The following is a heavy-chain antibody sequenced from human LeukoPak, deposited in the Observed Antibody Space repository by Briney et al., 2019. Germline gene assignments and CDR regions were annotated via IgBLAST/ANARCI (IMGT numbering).Heavy chain of an antibody. CDR2: INHSGST. V-gene: IGHV4-34*01. Sequence: SETLSLTCAVYGGSFSGYYWSWIRQPPGKGLEWIGEINHSGSTNYNPSLKSRVTISVDTSKNQFSLKLSSVTAADTAVYYCARLVGDYGDYLYYYYYYMDVWGKGATVTISS. J-gene: IGHJ6*03. D-gene: IGHD4-17*01. CDR1: GGSFSGYY. CDR3: ARLVGDYGDYLYYYYYYMDV.